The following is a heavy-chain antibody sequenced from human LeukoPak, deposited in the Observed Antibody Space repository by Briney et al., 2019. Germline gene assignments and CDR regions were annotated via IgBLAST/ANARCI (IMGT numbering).Heavy chain of an antibody. CDR2: INHSGST. Sequence: SETLSLTCAVYGGSFSGCYWSWIRQPPGKGLEWIGEINHSGSTNYNPSLKSRVTISVDTSKNQFSLKLSSVTAADTAVYYCARAGWLGPLDYWGQGTLVTVSS. D-gene: IGHD6-19*01. CDR3: ARAGWLGPLDY. CDR1: GGSFSGCY. V-gene: IGHV4-34*01. J-gene: IGHJ4*02.